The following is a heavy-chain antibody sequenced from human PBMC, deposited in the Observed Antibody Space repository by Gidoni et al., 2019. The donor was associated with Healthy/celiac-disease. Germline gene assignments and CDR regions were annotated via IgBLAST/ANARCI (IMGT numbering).Heavy chain of an antibody. D-gene: IGHD3-16*02. CDR2: IKQDGSEK. J-gene: IGHJ4*02. CDR1: GFTFSSSW. V-gene: IGHV3-7*03. CDR3: ARLLWGSYRSPLYFDY. Sequence: EVQLVESGGGLVQPGGSLRLSCAASGFTFSSSWMSWVRQAPGKGLEWVANIKQDGSEKYYVDSVKGRFTISRDNAKNSLYLQMNSLRAEDTAVYYCARLLWGSYRSPLYFDYWGQGTLVTVSS.